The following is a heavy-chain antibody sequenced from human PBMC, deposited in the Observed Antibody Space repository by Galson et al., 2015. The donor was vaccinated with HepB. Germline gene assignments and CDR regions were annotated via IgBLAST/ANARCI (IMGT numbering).Heavy chain of an antibody. CDR2: IKRKTDGGTS. J-gene: IGHJ4*02. Sequence: SLRLSCAASGFTFSNAWMSRVRQAPGKGLEYVGRIKRKTDGGTSDYAAFVKGRFTISGDDSKNTLYLEMNSLQSEDTAVYYCASVGGYSPFHWGQGTLVTVSS. CDR3: ASVGGYSPFH. CDR1: GFTFSNAW. V-gene: IGHV3-15*01. D-gene: IGHD5-18*01.